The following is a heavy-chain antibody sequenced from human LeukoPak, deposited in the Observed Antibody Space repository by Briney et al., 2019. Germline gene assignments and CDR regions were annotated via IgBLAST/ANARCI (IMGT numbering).Heavy chain of an antibody. CDR1: GYIFTGYY. CDR2: INPNSGGT. D-gene: IGHD3-10*01. V-gene: IGHV1-2*04. J-gene: IGHJ6*02. Sequence: ASVKVSCKASGYIFTGYYMHWVRQAPGQGLEWMGWINPNSGGTNYAQKFQGWVTMTRDTSISTAYMELSSLRSDDTAVYYCARDVNHYGSGSYSHYYYYGMDVWGQGTTVTVSS. CDR3: ARDVNHYGSGSYSHYYYYGMDV.